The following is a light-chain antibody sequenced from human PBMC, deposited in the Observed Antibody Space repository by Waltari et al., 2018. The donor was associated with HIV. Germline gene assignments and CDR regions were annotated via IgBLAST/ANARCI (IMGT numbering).Light chain of an antibody. CDR1: SGDIGSFNF. V-gene: IGLV2-14*01. CDR2: DVR. CDR3: CSYSRGGDSYV. Sequence: QSVLTQPASVSGFLGQSITIPCGGSSGDIGSFNFVSWYHSRPYQAPPLIIHDVRSRASGVVTRFSGSKPCSPSSLTISGLNIEDEGVYYCCSYSRGGDSYVFGPGT. J-gene: IGLJ1*01.